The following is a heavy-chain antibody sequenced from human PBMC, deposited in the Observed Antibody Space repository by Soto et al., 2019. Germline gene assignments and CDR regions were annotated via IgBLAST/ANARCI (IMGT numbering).Heavy chain of an antibody. CDR1: GFSFGGYG. CDR2: IRYDGSNE. D-gene: IGHD1-26*01. J-gene: IGHJ4*02. Sequence: ESGGGVVQPGRSLRLSCAASGFSFGGYGMHWVRQAPGTGLEWVAVIRYDGSNEYYADSAKGRFTISRDNSKNTLYLQMNSLRAEDTAVYYCARDGVGATTYFGYFDYWGQGTLVTVSS. V-gene: IGHV3-33*01. CDR3: ARDGVGATTYFGYFDY.